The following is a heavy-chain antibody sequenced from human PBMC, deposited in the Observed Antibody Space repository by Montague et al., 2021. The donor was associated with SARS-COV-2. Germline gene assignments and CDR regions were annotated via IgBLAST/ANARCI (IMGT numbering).Heavy chain of an antibody. J-gene: IGHJ3*01. CDR3: ARRYDFYRAEAFDV. Sequence: PALVKPTQTLTLTCVFSGFSLNTDGVGVAWIRWPPGKALEWLALIYWDGDQRYSPSLKTRLTITKDTSKNRVVLTMTNLDPVDTATYYCARRYDFYRAEAFDVWGQGTMLTVSS. CDR1: GFSLNTDGVG. CDR2: IYWDGDQ. D-gene: IGHD3-3*01. V-gene: IGHV2-5*02.